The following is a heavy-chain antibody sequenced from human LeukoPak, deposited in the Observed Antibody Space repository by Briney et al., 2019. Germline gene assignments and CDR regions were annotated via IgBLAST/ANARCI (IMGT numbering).Heavy chain of an antibody. CDR2: ISSSSSYI. CDR3: AREYSGSYYGAFDI. Sequence: GGSLRLSCSASGFIFSDYTLNWFRQAPGKGLEWVSSISSSSSYIYYADSVKGRFTISRDNAKNSLYMQMNSLRAEDTAVYYCAREYSGSYYGAFDIWGQGTMVTVSS. J-gene: IGHJ3*02. CDR1: GFIFSDYT. D-gene: IGHD1-26*01. V-gene: IGHV3-21*01.